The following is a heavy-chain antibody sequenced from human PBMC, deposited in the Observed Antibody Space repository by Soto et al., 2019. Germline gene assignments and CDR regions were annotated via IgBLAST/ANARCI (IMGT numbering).Heavy chain of an antibody. J-gene: IGHJ6*03. CDR3: ARADCGGDCFHYYYYYYMDV. V-gene: IGHV3-48*01. CDR2: ISSSSSTI. Sequence: GGSLRLSCAASGFTFSSYSMNWVRQAPGKGLEWVSYISSSSSTIYYADSVKGRFTISRDNAKNSLYLQMNSLRAEDTAVYYFARADCGGDCFHYYYYYYMDVWGKGTTVTVSS. CDR1: GFTFSSYS. D-gene: IGHD2-21*01.